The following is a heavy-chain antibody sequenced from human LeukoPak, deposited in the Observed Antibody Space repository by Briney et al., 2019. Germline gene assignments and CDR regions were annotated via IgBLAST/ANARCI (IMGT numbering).Heavy chain of an antibody. Sequence: PSETLSLTCTVSGGSVSSGSYYWSWIRQPPGKGLEWIGYIYYSGSTNYNPSLKSRVTISVDTSKNQFSLKLSSVTAADTAVYYCARDQGMARYGMDVWGQGTTVTVSS. CDR2: IYYSGST. V-gene: IGHV4-61*01. CDR3: ARDQGMARYGMDV. D-gene: IGHD5-24*01. CDR1: GGSVSSGSYY. J-gene: IGHJ6*02.